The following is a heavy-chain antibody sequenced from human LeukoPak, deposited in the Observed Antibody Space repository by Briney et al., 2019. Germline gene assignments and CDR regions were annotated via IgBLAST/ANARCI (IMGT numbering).Heavy chain of an antibody. CDR1: GLTLGSYA. CDR3: AKDRSGYYVY. J-gene: IGHJ4*02. V-gene: IGHV3-23*01. CDR2: ISGSGGST. Sequence: QPGGSRRLSCAASGLTLGSYAMSWVRQAPGKGLEWVSAISGSGGSTYYADSVKGRFTISRDNSKNTLYLQMNSLRAEDTAVYYCAKDRSGYYVYWGQGTLVTVSS. D-gene: IGHD3-22*01.